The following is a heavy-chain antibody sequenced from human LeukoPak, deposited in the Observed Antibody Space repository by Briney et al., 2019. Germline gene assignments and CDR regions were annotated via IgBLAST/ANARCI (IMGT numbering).Heavy chain of an antibody. D-gene: IGHD3-22*01. Sequence: GGSLRLSCAASGVNFDDYAMHWVRQSPGKGLEWVANIKQDGSEKYYVDSVKGRFTISRDNAKNSLYLQMNSLRAEDTAVYYCARGTKGGYYDSSGFDYWGQGTLVTVSS. CDR1: GVNFDDYA. J-gene: IGHJ4*02. V-gene: IGHV3-7*01. CDR3: ARGTKGGYYDSSGFDY. CDR2: IKQDGSEK.